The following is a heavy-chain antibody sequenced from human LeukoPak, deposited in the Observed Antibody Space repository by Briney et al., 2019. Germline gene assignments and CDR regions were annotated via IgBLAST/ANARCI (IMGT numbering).Heavy chain of an antibody. D-gene: IGHD6-13*01. J-gene: IGHJ4*02. V-gene: IGHV1-69*05. CDR2: IIPILGTA. CDR3: ASTTIAAADHFDY. Sequence: PVKVSCKASGGTFSSYAISWVRQAPGQGLEWMGRIIPILGTANYAQKFQGRVTITTDESTSTAYMELSSLRSEDTAVYYCASTTIAAADHFDYWGQGTLVTVSS. CDR1: GGTFSSYA.